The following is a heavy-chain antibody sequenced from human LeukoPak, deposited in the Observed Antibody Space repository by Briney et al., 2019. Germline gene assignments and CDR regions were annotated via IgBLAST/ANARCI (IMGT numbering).Heavy chain of an antibody. V-gene: IGHV3-30*02. CDR2: IRYDGSNK. CDR1: GFTFSTYG. Sequence: GGSLRLSCAASGFTFSTYGMQWVRQAPGKGLEWVAFIRYDGSNKYYADSVKGRFTISRDNSKNTLYLQMNSLRAEDTAVYYCARDGTQQWLVTELDYWGQGTLVTVSS. J-gene: IGHJ4*02. D-gene: IGHD6-19*01. CDR3: ARDGTQQWLVTELDY.